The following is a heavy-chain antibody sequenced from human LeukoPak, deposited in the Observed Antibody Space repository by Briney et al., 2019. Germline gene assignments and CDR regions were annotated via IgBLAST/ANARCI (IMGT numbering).Heavy chain of an antibody. D-gene: IGHD3-10*01. J-gene: IGHJ4*02. V-gene: IGHV5-51*01. CDR1: GYIFTHYW. CDR3: ARQSRDGSKTRGCYFDY. CDR2: IYPADSHT. Sequence: GESLKISCQVSGYIFTHYWIGWVRLMPGKGLESMGIIYPADSHTTYSPPFQGQVSISADKSISTVYLQWSSLKPSDTAIYYCARQSRDGSKTRGCYFDYWGQGTLVTVSS.